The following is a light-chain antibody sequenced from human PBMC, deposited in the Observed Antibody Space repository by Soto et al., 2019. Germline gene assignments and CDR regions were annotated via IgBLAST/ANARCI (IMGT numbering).Light chain of an antibody. V-gene: IGKV1-33*01. CDR3: QQYDNLVT. CDR2: DAS. Sequence: IQMNQSPSSLSASVGDRVTITCQASQDISNYLNWYQQXPGKAPQLLIYDASNSETGVPSRFSGSGSGTDFTFTISSLQSEDIATYYCQQYDNLVTFGGGTKVDIK. CDR1: QDISNY. J-gene: IGKJ4*01.